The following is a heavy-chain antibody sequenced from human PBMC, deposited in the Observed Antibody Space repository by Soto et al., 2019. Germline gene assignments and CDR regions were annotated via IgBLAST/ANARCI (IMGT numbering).Heavy chain of an antibody. J-gene: IGHJ4*02. Sequence: XSVQVCCRTSVYTFTNYGISLVRQAPGQGLECMGWISAYNGNANYSQKLQGRVTMTTDTSTSTAYMELRSLRSDDTAVYYCAREGGYCTNGVCQRPLASWGQGTLVTVSS. D-gene: IGHD2-8*01. V-gene: IGHV1-18*04. CDR3: AREGGYCTNGVCQRPLAS. CDR1: VYTFTNYG. CDR2: ISAYNGNA.